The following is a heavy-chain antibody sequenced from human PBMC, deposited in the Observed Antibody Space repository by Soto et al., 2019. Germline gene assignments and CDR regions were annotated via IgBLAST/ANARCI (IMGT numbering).Heavy chain of an antibody. CDR1: GFTFSSYA. V-gene: IGHV3-23*01. CDR2: ISGSGGST. J-gene: IGHJ6*03. D-gene: IGHD3-9*01. Sequence: PGGSLRLSCAASGFTFSSYAMSWVRQAPGKGLEWVSAISGSGGSTYYADSVKGRFTISRDNSKNTLYLQMNSLRAEDTAVYYCAKDPSHNYYILTGPYDYYYYMDVWGKGTTVTVSS. CDR3: AKDPSHNYYILTGPYDYYYYMDV.